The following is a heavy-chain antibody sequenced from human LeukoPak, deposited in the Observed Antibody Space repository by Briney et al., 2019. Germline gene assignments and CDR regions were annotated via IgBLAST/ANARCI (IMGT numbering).Heavy chain of an antibody. CDR2: INHSGST. J-gene: IGHJ4*02. CDR1: GGSFSGYY. CDR3: ARTWIQAPFDY. V-gene: IGHV4-34*01. Sequence: PSETLSPTCAVYGGSFSGYYWSWIRQPPGKGLEWIGEINHSGSTNYNPSLKSRVTISVDTSKNQFSLKLSSVTAADTAVYYCARTWIQAPFDYWGQGTLVTVSS. D-gene: IGHD5-18*01.